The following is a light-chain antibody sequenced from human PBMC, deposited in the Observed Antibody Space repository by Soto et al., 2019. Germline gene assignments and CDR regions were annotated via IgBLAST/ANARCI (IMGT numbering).Light chain of an antibody. CDR2: AAS. CDR1: QGISSY. CDR3: QQYYSYPFT. J-gene: IGKJ3*01. V-gene: IGKV1-8*01. Sequence: AIRTTQSPSSFSASTGDRVTITCRASQGISSYLAWYQQKPGKAPKLLIYAASTLQSGVPSRFRGSGSGTDFTLTISCLQSEDFETYYCQQYYSYPFTLGPGTKVDIK.